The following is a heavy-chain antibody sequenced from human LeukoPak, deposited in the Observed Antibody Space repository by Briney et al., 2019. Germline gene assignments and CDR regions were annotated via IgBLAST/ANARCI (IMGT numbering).Heavy chain of an antibody. CDR3: ARDPGYSSGWFDY. CDR2: ISASSNFI. CDR1: GFTFSSYS. Sequence: GGSLRLSCVVSGFTFSSYSMRWVRQAPGKGLEWVSSISASSNFISYADSVKGRFTISRDNAKKSLYLQMNSVRAEDTALYYCARDPGYSSGWFDYWGQGALVPVSS. J-gene: IGHJ4*02. V-gene: IGHV3-21*01. D-gene: IGHD6-19*01.